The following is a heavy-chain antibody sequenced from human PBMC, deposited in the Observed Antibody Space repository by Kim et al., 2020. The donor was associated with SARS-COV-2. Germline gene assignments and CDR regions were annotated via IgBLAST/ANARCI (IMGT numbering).Heavy chain of an antibody. J-gene: IGHJ1*01. CDR1: GGSFSGYY. D-gene: IGHD2-2*01. CDR3: ARSARAKYCSSTSCYPGYFQH. CDR2: INHSGST. Sequence: SETLSLTCAVYGGSFSGYYWSWIRQPPGKGLEWIGEINHSGSTNYNPSLKSRVTISVDTSKNQFSLKLSSVTAADTAVYYCARSARAKYCSSTSCYPGYFQHWGQGTLVTVSS. V-gene: IGHV4-34*01.